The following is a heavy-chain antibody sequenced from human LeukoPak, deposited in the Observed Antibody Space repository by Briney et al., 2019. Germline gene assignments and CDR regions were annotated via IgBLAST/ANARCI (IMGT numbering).Heavy chain of an antibody. J-gene: IGHJ4*02. CDR3: ARADRDYFGAGTYWGYFDY. V-gene: IGHV3-21*01. D-gene: IGHD3-10*01. CDR2: LSSSSIYM. CDR1: GFTFGSYS. Sequence: GGSLRLSCAASGFTFGSYSMNWVRQTPGKGLEWVSSLSSSSIYMYYADSLEGRFTISRDNAKNSLFLQMNRLRAEDTAVYYCARADRDYFGAGTYWGYFDYWGQGTLVTVSS.